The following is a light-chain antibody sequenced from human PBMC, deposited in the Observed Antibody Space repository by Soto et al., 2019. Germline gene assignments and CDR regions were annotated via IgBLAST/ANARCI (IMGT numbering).Light chain of an antibody. CDR1: QSVSSNY. CDR2: GAS. Sequence: EIVLTQSQGNLSLSPGERATLSCRASQSVSSNYLAWYQQKPGQAPRLLIYGASTRATGIPDRVSGSGSGTDFTLTISRLEPEDFAVYDCQQYGNSRTFGQGTKLEIK. CDR3: QQYGNSRT. V-gene: IGKV3-20*01. J-gene: IGKJ2*01.